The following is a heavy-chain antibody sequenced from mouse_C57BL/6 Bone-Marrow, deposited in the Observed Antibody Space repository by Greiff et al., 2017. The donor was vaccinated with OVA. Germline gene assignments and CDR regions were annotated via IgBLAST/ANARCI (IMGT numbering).Heavy chain of an antibody. CDR2: GQGLDWIG. J-gene: IGHJ3*01. CDR3: SEDSAFYCCACVGFAY. V-gene: IGHV1-87*01. CDR1: YTFSRRVH. Sequence: VQRVESGPELARPWASVKISCPAFYTFSRRVHFAIRDTNYWMQWVKQRSGQGLDWIGAIYPGNGDTSYNQKLKGKATLTADKSSSTAYMQLSSLTSEDSAFYCCACVGFAYWGQGTLVTVSA.